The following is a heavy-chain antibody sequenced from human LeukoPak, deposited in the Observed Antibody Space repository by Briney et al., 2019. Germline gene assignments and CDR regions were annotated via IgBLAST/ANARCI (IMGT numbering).Heavy chain of an antibody. J-gene: IGHJ4*02. CDR1: GGSISSYY. Sequence: PSETLSLTCTVSGGSISSYYWSWIRQPPGKGLEWIGYIYYSGCTNYNPSLKSRVTISVDTSKNQFSLKLSSVTAADTAVYYCASYSYYYDSSGYFDYWGQGTLVTVSS. D-gene: IGHD3-22*01. V-gene: IGHV4-59*01. CDR2: IYYSGCT. CDR3: ASYSYYYDSSGYFDY.